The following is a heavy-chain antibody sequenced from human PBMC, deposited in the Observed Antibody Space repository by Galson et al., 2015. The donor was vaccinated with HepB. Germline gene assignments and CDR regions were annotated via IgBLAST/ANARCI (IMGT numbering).Heavy chain of an antibody. J-gene: IGHJ4*02. D-gene: IGHD5-18*01. Sequence: LSLTCTVSGGSISSSSYYWGWIRQPPGKGLEWIGSIYYSGSTYYNPSLKSRVTISVDTSKNQFSLKLSSVTAADTAVYYCARGHLSYGYGGAAGFDYWGQGTLVTVSS. CDR2: IYYSGST. CDR3: ARGHLSYGYGGAAGFDY. V-gene: IGHV4-39*07. CDR1: GGSISSSSYY.